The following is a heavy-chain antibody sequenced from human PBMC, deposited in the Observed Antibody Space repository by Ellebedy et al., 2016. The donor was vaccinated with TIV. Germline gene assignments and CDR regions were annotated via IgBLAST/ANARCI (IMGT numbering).Heavy chain of an antibody. V-gene: IGHV1-46*04. CDR1: GYTFTSYY. Sequence: AASVKVSCKASGYTFTSYYMHWVRQAPGQGLEWMGIINPSGGSTSYAQKLQGRVTMTRDTSTSTVYMELSSLRSEDTAVYYCARGAPGYCSSTSCYVSAAPDYYYYYGMDVWGQGTTVTVSS. CDR2: INPSGGST. CDR3: ARGAPGYCSSTSCYVSAAPDYYYYYGMDV. J-gene: IGHJ6*02. D-gene: IGHD2-2*01.